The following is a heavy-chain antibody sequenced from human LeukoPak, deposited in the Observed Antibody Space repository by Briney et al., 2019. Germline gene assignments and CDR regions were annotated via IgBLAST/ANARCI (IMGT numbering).Heavy chain of an antibody. CDR1: GFTFSSYS. J-gene: IGHJ5*02. CDR3: ARDRVLEWSGWFDP. Sequence: VGSLRLSCAASGFTFSSYSMNWVRQAPGKGLEWVVFISYDGSNKYYADSVKGRFTISRDNSKNTLYLQMNSLRVEDTAVYYCARDRVLEWSGWFDPWGQGTLVTVSS. D-gene: IGHD3-3*01. V-gene: IGHV3-30*03. CDR2: ISYDGSNK.